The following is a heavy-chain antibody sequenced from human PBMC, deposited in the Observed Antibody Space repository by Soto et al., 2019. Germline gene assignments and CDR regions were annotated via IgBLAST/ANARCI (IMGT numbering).Heavy chain of an antibody. V-gene: IGHV4-31*03. CDR1: GGSISSSGYY. CDR2: IYYSGTT. Sequence: PSETLSLTCTVSGGSISSSGYYWSWIRQNPGKGLEWIGYIYYSGTTNYNPSLKSRLTISVDTSKNQFSLKLNSMTAADTAVYYCARDESATDVFDTWGQGTMVTVS. CDR3: ARDESATDVFDT. J-gene: IGHJ3*02.